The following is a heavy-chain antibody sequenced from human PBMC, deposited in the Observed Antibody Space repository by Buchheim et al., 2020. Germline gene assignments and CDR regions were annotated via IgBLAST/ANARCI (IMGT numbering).Heavy chain of an antibody. D-gene: IGHD3-16*01. CDR3: ARDGAP. Sequence: QVQLVQSGAEVKKPGSSLKVSCKASGGTFSNAINWVRQAPGQGLEWMGRIISIVDITNYAQNFQGRVTITADKSTNTVYMELNSLRSEDTAVYFCARDGAPWGQGTL. CDR1: GGTFSNA. V-gene: IGHV1-69*04. CDR2: IISIVDIT. J-gene: IGHJ4*02.